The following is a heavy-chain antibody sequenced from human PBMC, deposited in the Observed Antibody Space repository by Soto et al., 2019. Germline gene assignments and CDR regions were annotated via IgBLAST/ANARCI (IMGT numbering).Heavy chain of an antibody. V-gene: IGHV4-39*01. CDR2: IYYSGST. D-gene: IGHD2-21*01. CDR3: ATNALLLWYMDV. J-gene: IGHJ6*03. CDR1: GGSISSSSYY. Sequence: PSETLSLTCTVSGGSISSSSYYWGWIRQPPGKGLEWIGSIYYSGSTYYNPSLKSRVTISVDTSKNQFSLKLSSVTAADTAVYYCATNALLLWYMDVWGKGTTVTVSS.